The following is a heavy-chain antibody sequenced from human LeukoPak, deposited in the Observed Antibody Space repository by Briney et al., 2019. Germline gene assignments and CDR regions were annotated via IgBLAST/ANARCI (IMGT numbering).Heavy chain of an antibody. CDR1: GFTFSSYG. V-gene: IGHV3-30*02. J-gene: IGHJ4*02. CDR3: ARDRHKYNYDSGGYPPY. Sequence: TGGSLRLSCAASGFTFSSYGMHWVRQAPAKGLGRVAFIRYDGSNKYYADSVKGRFINSRDNAKNSLYLQMNTLRAEDTAVYYCARDRHKYNYDSGGYPPYWGKGTLVTVSS. CDR2: IRYDGSNK. D-gene: IGHD3-22*01.